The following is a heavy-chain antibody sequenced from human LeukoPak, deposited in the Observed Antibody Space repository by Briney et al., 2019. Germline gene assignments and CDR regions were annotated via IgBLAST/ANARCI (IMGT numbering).Heavy chain of an antibody. V-gene: IGHV3-21*01. CDR1: GFTFSSYS. J-gene: IGHJ4*02. D-gene: IGHD5-12*01. CDR2: ISSSSSYI. Sequence: PGGSLRLSCAASGFTFSSYSVNWVRQAPGKGLEWVSSISSSSSYIYYADSVKGRFTISRDNSKNTLYLQMNSLRAEDTAVYYCARGPSGYHNTGGQGTLVTVSS. CDR3: ARGPSGYHNT.